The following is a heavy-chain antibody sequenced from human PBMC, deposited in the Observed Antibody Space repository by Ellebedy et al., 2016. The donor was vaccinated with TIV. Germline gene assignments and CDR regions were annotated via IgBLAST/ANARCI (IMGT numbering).Heavy chain of an antibody. D-gene: IGHD4-17*01. CDR3: ARGVLYGDYGGVLWFDP. V-gene: IGHV1-69*13. Sequence: AASVKVSCKPSEGTFNNYAISWARQAPGQGLEWMGGIIPIFDTPNYAQKFRGRVTITADESTSTTYMELSSLRSEDTAVYYCARGVLYGDYGGVLWFDPWGQGTLVTVSS. CDR2: IIPIFDTP. J-gene: IGHJ5*02. CDR1: EGTFNNYA.